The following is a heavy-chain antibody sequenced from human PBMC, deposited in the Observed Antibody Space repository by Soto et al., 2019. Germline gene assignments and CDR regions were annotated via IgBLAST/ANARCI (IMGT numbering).Heavy chain of an antibody. Sequence: GGSLRLSCAASGFPFSTYVMSWVRQAPGKGLEWVSHISSSSSTIYYADSVKGRFTISRDNAKNSLYLQMNSLRAEDTAVYYCARDYYGDYIFDYWGQGTPVTVSS. D-gene: IGHD4-17*01. CDR3: ARDYYGDYIFDY. J-gene: IGHJ4*02. CDR2: ISSSSSTI. V-gene: IGHV3-48*01. CDR1: GFPFSTYV.